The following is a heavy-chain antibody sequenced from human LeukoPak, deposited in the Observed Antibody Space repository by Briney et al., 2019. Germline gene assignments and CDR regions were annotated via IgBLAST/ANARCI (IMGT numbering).Heavy chain of an antibody. J-gene: IGHJ3*02. V-gene: IGHV4-34*01. CDR3: ARGRLRYYDILTGYYRAPRTDAFDI. Sequence: SETLSLTCAVYGESFSGYYWSWLRQPPGKGLEWFGEINHSGSTNYNPSLKSRVTISVDTSKNQFSLKLSSVTAADTAVYYCARGRLRYYDILTGYYRAPRTDAFDIWGQGTMVTVSS. CDR1: GESFSGYY. D-gene: IGHD3-9*01. CDR2: INHSGST.